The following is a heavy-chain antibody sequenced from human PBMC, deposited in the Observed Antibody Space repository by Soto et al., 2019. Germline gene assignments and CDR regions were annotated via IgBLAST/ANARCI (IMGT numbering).Heavy chain of an antibody. CDR1: GYTFTSYA. D-gene: IGHD1-26*01. CDR2: INAGNGNT. V-gene: IGHV1-3*01. J-gene: IGHJ4*02. Sequence: ASVKVSCKASGYTFTSYAMHWVRQAPGQRLEWMGWINAGNGNTKYSQKFQGRVTITTDTSASTAYMELRSLRSDDTAVYYCARDLGGQIVDYWGQGTLVTVSS. CDR3: ARDLGGQIVDY.